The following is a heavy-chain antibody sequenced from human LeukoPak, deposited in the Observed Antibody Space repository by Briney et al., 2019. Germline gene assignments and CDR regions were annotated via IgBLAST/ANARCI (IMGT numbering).Heavy chain of an antibody. J-gene: IGHJ4*02. V-gene: IGHV4-39*01. D-gene: IGHD6-13*01. CDR1: GGSISSTTYY. CDR2: IYYSGST. Sequence: SETLSLTCSVFGGSISSTTYYWVWIRQPPGKGLEWIGSIYYSGSTYYNPSLKSRVTMSVDTSKNRFSLRLSSVTAADTAVYYCARHGSSYSFDCWGQGTLVTVSS. CDR3: ARHGSSYSFDC.